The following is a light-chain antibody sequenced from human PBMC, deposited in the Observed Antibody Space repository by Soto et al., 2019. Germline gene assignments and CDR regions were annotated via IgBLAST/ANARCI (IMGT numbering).Light chain of an antibody. CDR2: DTS. V-gene: IGKV3-20*01. Sequence: EFVLTQSPGTLSLSPGERATLSCRASQSLANSFIAWYQQKPGQAPRLLIYDTSSRASGIPDRFSGSGSGTVFPLTISRLEAEDFAVFYCQQYGSSEIIFGQGTRLEI. J-gene: IGKJ5*01. CDR1: QSLANSF. CDR3: QQYGSSEII.